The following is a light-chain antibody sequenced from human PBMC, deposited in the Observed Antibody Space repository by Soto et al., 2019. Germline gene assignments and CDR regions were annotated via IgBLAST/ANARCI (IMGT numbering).Light chain of an antibody. J-gene: IGLJ2*01. V-gene: IGLV1-44*01. CDR1: SSNIGRNY. Sequence: QSVVTQPPLAAGTAGQRVTITCSGSSSNIGRNYGNWYQQLPGAAPKLLIYNNDQRPSGVPDRFSGSKSGTSASLAISGLQSEDEGDYYCAAWDDSQNAVVFGGGTKLTVL. CDR3: AAWDDSQNAVV. CDR2: NND.